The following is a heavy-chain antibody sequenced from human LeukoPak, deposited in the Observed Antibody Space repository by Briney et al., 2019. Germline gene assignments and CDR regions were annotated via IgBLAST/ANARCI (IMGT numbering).Heavy chain of an antibody. J-gene: IGHJ4*02. V-gene: IGHV3-49*03. CDR3: TRSLLRYCSGGSCYSGDY. CDR2: IRSKAYGGTT. Sequence: GGSLRLSCTASGFTFGDYAMSWFRQAPGKGLEWVGFIRSKAYGGTTEYAASVKGRFTISRDDSKRIAYLQMNSLKTEDTAVYYCTRSLLRYCSGGSCYSGDYWGQGTLVTVSS. D-gene: IGHD2-15*01. CDR1: GFTFGDYA.